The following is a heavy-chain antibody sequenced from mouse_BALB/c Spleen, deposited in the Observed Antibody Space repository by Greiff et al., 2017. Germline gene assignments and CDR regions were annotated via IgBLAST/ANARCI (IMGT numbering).Heavy chain of an antibody. Sequence: QVQLKESGPGLVQPSQSLSITCTVSGFSLTSYGVHWVRQSPGKGLEWLGVIWSGGSTDYNAAFISRLSISKDNSKSQVFFKMNSLQANDTAIYYCARNPYYYGSSYGYWYFDVWGAGTTVTVSS. V-gene: IGHV2-2*02. D-gene: IGHD1-1*01. CDR3: ARNPYYYGSSYGYWYFDV. CDR2: IWSGGST. CDR1: GFSLTSYG. J-gene: IGHJ1*01.